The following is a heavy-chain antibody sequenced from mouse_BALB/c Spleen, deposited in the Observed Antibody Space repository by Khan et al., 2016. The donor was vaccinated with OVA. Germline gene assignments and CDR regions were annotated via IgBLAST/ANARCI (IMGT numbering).Heavy chain of an antibody. J-gene: IGHJ4*01. V-gene: IGHV9-3-1*01. CDR3: ARPPYLSYTLDH. CDR2: INTYTGEP. D-gene: IGHD2-10*01. Sequence: QIQLVQSGPELKKPGETVKISCKASGYTFTNYGMNWVKQSPGKALKWMGWINTYTGEPTYADDFKGRFAFSLETSASTAYLQINNLKNEDTATDCCARPPYLSYTLDHWGQGTSVTVSS. CDR1: GYTFTNYG.